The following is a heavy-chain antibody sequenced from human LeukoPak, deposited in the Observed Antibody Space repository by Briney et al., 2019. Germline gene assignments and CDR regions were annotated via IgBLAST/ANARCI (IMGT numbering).Heavy chain of an antibody. V-gene: IGHV4-59*08. CDR1: GGSISSYY. Sequence: PSETLSLTCTVSGGSISSYYWSWIRQPPGKGLEWIGYIYYSGSTNYNPSLKSRVTISVDTSKNQFSLKLSSVTAADTAVYYCARAVLRYFDWLSHGAFDIWGQGTMVTVSS. D-gene: IGHD3-9*01. J-gene: IGHJ3*02. CDR3: ARAVLRYFDWLSHGAFDI. CDR2: IYYSGST.